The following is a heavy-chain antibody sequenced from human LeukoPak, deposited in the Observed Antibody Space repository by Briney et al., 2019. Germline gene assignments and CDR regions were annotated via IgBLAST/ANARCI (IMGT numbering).Heavy chain of an antibody. V-gene: IGHV3-23*01. CDR2: ISGSGGST. D-gene: IGHD3-10*01. Sequence: PGGSLRLSCAASGFTFSTCAMGWVRQAPGKGLGWVSAISGSGGSTFYADSVKGRFTISRDNSKNTVYLQMNSLRAEDTAVYYCARAAMVRGVDYFDSWGQGTLVTVSS. CDR3: ARAAMVRGVDYFDS. J-gene: IGHJ4*02. CDR1: GFTFSTCA.